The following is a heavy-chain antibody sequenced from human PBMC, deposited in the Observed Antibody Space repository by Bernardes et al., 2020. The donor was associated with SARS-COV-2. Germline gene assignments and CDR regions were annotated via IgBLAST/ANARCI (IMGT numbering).Heavy chain of an antibody. Sequence: TLSLTCTVSGDSITSYTYYWGWIRQPPGKGLEWIGSMSYSGITYYNPSLKSRVTMPVDTSNNHFSLRLTSVTAADTAVYYCARGPRGSSSNFDFWGQGTLVTVSS. J-gene: IGHJ4*02. CDR1: GDSITSYTYY. V-gene: IGHV4-39*02. CDR3: ARGPRGSSSNFDF. CDR2: MSYSGIT. D-gene: IGHD6-13*01.